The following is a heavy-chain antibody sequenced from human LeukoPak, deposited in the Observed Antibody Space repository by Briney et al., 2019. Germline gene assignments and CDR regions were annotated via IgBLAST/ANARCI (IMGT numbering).Heavy chain of an antibody. CDR2: IYYSGST. CDR1: GGSISSSSYY. V-gene: IGHV4-39*07. D-gene: IGHD6-19*01. J-gene: IGHJ4*02. CDR3: ARAIGAGHSSGWYFDY. Sequence: PSETLSLTCTVSGGSISSSSYYWGWIRQPPGKGLEWIGSIYYSGSTYYNPSLKSRVTISADTSKSQFSLKLSSVTAADTAVYYCARAIGAGHSSGWYFDYWGQGTLVTVSS.